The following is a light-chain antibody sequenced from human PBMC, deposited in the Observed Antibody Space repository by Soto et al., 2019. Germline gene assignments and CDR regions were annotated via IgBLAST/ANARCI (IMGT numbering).Light chain of an antibody. CDR2: GAS. CDR1: QTISGY. CDR3: QQGSSAPYT. J-gene: IGKJ2*01. Sequence: DIQMTQSPSSLSASVGDRVTITCRASQTISGYLHWYQQKSGKAPNLLIYGASTLHSGVPSRFSGGGSGTDFTLTISSLQLEDFATYYCQQGSSAPYTFGQGTKVEIK. V-gene: IGKV1-39*01.